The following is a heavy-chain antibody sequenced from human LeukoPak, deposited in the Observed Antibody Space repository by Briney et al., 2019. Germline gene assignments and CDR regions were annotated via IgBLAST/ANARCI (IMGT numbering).Heavy chain of an antibody. CDR1: GGSISSSSYY. V-gene: IGHV4-39*01. CDR2: IYYSGST. CDR3: ARPRGSYDFDY. Sequence: PSETLSLTCTVSGGSISSSSYYWGWIRQPPGKGLEWIGSIYYSGSTYYNPSLKSRVTISVDTSKNQFSLKLSSVTAADTAVYYCARPRGSYDFDYWGQGTLVTVSS. J-gene: IGHJ4*02. D-gene: IGHD1-26*01.